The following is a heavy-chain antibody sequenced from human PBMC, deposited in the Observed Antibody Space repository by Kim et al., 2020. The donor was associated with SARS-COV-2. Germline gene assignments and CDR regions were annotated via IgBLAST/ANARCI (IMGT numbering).Heavy chain of an antibody. CDR1: GFTFSSYD. CDR2: IGTAGDT. CDR3: ASGNYDSSGYLAYFDY. Sequence: GGSLRLSCAASGFTFSSYDMHWVRQATGKGLEWVSVIGTAGDTYYPGSVKGRFTISRENAKNSSHLQINSLRAGDTAGYYCASGNYDSSGYLAYFDYWG. D-gene: IGHD3-22*01. J-gene: IGHJ4*01. V-gene: IGHV3-13*01.